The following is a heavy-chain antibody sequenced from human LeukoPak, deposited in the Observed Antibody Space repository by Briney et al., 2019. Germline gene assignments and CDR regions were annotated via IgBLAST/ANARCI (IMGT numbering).Heavy chain of an antibody. CDR2: IKQDGSEK. Sequence: GGSLRLSCAASGFTFSSYWMSWVRQAPGKGLEWVANIKQDGSEKYYVDSVKGRFTISRDNAKNSLYLQMNSLRAEDTAVYYCARVHVVVPAASDAFDIWGQGTMVTVSS. V-gene: IGHV3-7*01. D-gene: IGHD2-2*01. CDR1: GFTFSSYW. CDR3: ARVHVVVPAASDAFDI. J-gene: IGHJ3*02.